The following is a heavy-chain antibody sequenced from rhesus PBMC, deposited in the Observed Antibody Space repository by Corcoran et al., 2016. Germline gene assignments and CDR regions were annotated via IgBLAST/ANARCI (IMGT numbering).Heavy chain of an antibody. D-gene: IGHD6-25*01. CDR1: GGSISSNY. J-gene: IGHJ4*01. CDR3: ARFSIAAATFDY. V-gene: IGHV4-169*01. CDR2: IYGSGSST. Sequence: QLQLQESGPGLVKPSETLSVTCAVSGGSISSNYWSWISHTPGKGLEWMGRIYGSGSSTNYNPSLKSRVTLSVDTAKNQLSLKLSSVTAADTAVYYCARFSIAAATFDYWGQGVLVTVSS.